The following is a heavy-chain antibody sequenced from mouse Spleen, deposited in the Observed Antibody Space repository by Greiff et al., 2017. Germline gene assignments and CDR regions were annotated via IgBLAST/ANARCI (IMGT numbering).Heavy chain of an antibody. V-gene: IGHV1-4*02. Sequence: QVQLKESAAELARPGASVKMSCKASGYTFTSYTMHWVKQRPGQGLEWIGYINPSSGYTEYNQKFKDKTTLTADKSSSTAYMQLSSLTSEDSAVYYCARVGYYYGSSYGYFDVWGAGTTVTVSS. D-gene: IGHD1-1*01. CDR2: INPSSGYT. CDR1: GYTFTSYT. J-gene: IGHJ1*01. CDR3: ARVGYYYGSSYGYFDV.